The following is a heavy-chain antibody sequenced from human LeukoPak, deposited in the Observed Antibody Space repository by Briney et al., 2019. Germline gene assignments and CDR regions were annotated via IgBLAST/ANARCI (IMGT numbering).Heavy chain of an antibody. CDR3: ARDSPSIVGANS. CDR1: GYTFTGYY. Sequence: ASVKVSCKASGYTFTGYYIYWVRQAPGQGLEWMGWINPNSGGTNYAQKFQGRVTMTRDTSISTAYMELSRLRSDDTAVYYCARDSPSIVGANSWGQGTLVTVSS. V-gene: IGHV1-2*02. D-gene: IGHD1-26*01. J-gene: IGHJ4*02. CDR2: INPNSGGT.